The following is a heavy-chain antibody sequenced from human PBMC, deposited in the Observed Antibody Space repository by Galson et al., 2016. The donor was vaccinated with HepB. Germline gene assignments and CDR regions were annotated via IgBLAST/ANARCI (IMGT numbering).Heavy chain of an antibody. Sequence: QSGAEVKKPGESLKISCKGSGYSFTSYWIGWVRQMSGKGLEWMGIIYPGDSDTRYSPSLPGQVTISADKSISPAYLQWSSPKASDTAMYYCSTLIAAAGHDYYNGLDVWDQGTTVTVSS. CDR2: IYPGDSDT. CDR3: STLIAAAGHDYYNGLDV. D-gene: IGHD6-13*01. J-gene: IGHJ6*02. V-gene: IGHV5-51*01. CDR1: GYSFTSYW.